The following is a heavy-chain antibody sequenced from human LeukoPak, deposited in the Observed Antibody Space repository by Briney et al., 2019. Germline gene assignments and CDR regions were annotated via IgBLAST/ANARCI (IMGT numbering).Heavy chain of an antibody. Sequence: SVTVSCTASGGTFSSYAISWVRQAPGQGLEWMGGIIPIFGTANYAQKFQGRVTITADESTSTAYMELSSLRSEDTAVYYCARDTTGLFDYWGQGTLVTVSS. D-gene: IGHD1-1*01. J-gene: IGHJ4*02. CDR2: IIPIFGTA. CDR1: GGTFSSYA. CDR3: ARDTTGLFDY. V-gene: IGHV1-69*13.